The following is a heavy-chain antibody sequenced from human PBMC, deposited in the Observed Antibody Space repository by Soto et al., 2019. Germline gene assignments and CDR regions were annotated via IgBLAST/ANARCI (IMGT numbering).Heavy chain of an antibody. CDR2: ISGSGGST. V-gene: IGHV3-23*01. CDR3: AKTRLGYCSGGSCYFDY. J-gene: IGHJ4*02. CDR1: GFTFISYA. Sequence: GLLRLSCAAAGFTFISYAMSWVRQAPGKGLEWVSAISGSGGSTYYADSVKGRFTISRDNSKNTLYLQMNSLRAEDTAVYYCAKTRLGYCSGGSCYFDYWGQGTLVTVSS. D-gene: IGHD2-15*01.